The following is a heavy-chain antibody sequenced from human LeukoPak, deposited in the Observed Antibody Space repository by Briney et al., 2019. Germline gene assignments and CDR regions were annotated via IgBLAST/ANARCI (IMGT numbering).Heavy chain of an antibody. Sequence: GGSLRLSCAASGFTFSNSSVNWVRQAPGKGLEWVPSISSSSSYIYYADSVKGRFTISRDNAKNSLYLQMNSLRAGDTAVYYCARASWVASSGSVYYYYYGMDVWGQGTTVTVSS. V-gene: IGHV3-21*01. D-gene: IGHD3-22*01. CDR3: ARASWVASSGSVYYYYYGMDV. J-gene: IGHJ6*02. CDR1: GFTFSNSS. CDR2: ISSSSSYI.